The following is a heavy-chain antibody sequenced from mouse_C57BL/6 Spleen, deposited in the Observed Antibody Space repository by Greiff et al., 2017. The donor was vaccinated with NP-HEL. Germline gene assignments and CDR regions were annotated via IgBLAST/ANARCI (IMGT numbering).Heavy chain of an antibody. CDR3: AREYYGSSGWYFDV. J-gene: IGHJ1*03. Sequence: EVQLVESGGGLVKPGGSLKLSCAASGFTFSDYGMHWVRQAPEKGLEWIAYISSGSSTIYYADTVKGRFTISRDNAKNTLFLQMTSLRSEDTAMYYCAREYYGSSGWYFDVWGTGTTVTVSS. V-gene: IGHV5-17*01. CDR1: GFTFSDYG. CDR2: ISSGSSTI. D-gene: IGHD1-1*01.